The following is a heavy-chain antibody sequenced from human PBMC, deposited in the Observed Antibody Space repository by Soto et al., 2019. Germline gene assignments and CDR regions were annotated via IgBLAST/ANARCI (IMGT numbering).Heavy chain of an antibody. J-gene: IGHJ6*02. D-gene: IGHD3-22*01. Sequence: PGGSLRLSCAASGFTFSSYAMSWVRQAPGKGLEWVSAISGNGGSIYYADSVKGRFTISRDNSKNTLYLQMNSLRAEDTAVYYCAKVRRDDSSCSPYYGMDVWGQGTTVTVSS. CDR2: ISGNGGSI. CDR3: AKVRRDDSSCSPYYGMDV. V-gene: IGHV3-23*01. CDR1: GFTFSSYA.